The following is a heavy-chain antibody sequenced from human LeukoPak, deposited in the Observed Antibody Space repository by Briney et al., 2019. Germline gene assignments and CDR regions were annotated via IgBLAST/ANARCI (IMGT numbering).Heavy chain of an antibody. Sequence: ASVKVSCKASGYTFTSYAMHWVRQAPGQRLEWMGWINAGNGNTKYSQKFQGRVTITADESTSTAYMELSSLRSEDTAVYYCARGQGYDAFDIWGQGTMVTVSS. D-gene: IGHD6-13*01. CDR3: ARGQGYDAFDI. CDR2: INAGNGNT. J-gene: IGHJ3*02. CDR1: GYTFTSYA. V-gene: IGHV1-3*01.